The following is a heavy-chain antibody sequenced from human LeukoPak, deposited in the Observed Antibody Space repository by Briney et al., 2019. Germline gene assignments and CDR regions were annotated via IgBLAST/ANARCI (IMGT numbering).Heavy chain of an antibody. V-gene: IGHV4-30-4*01. CDR1: GGSISSGDYY. CDR3: ARNGYSYGPDAFDI. D-gene: IGHD5-18*01. J-gene: IGHJ3*02. CDR2: IYYSGST. Sequence: SETLSLTCTVSGGSISSGDYYWSWIRQPPGKGLEWIGYIYYSGSTYYNPSLKSRVTISVDTSKNQFSLKLSSVTAADTAVYYCARNGYSYGPDAFDIWGQGTMVTVSS.